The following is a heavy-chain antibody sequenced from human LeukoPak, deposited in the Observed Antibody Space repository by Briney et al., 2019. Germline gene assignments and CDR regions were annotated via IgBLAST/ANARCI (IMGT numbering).Heavy chain of an antibody. V-gene: IGHV3-15*01. CDR2: IRGKTDGETT. CDR1: GFAFNNAW. D-gene: IGHD6-13*01. Sequence: GGSLRLSCAASGFAFNNAWMTWVRQAPGKGLEWVGRIRGKTDGETTDYAAPVQGRFTISRDDSKDTLYLQMNSLKTEDTAVYYCILAAAGPAYWGQGTLVTVSS. J-gene: IGHJ4*02. CDR3: ILAAAGPAY.